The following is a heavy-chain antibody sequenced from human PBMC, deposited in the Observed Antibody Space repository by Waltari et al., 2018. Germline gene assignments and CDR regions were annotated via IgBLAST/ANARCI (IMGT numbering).Heavy chain of an antibody. D-gene: IGHD4-17*01. CDR1: GYTFTGYY. Sequence: QVQLVQSGAEVKKPGASVKVSCKSSGYTFTGYYMHWVRQAPGQGPDWMGWINPNSGGTNYAQKFQGRVTMTRDTSISTAYMELSRLRSDDTAVYYCARDLGTVTTFGYWGQGTLVTVSS. J-gene: IGHJ4*02. V-gene: IGHV1-2*02. CDR2: INPNSGGT. CDR3: ARDLGTVTTFGY.